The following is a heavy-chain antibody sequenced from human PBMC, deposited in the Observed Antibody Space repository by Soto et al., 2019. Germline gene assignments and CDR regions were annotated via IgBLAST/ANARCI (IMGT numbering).Heavy chain of an antibody. D-gene: IGHD6-13*01. CDR1: GCTLNSYA. V-gene: IGHV1-69*01. Sequence: SVKGSCKASGCTLNSYAIIWVRQAPGQGLEWMGGIITAFGPGIYAQKFQGRVTITADESTKTAYMDLNSLRSEDTAVYYCAEGGSWARLDKWAQGTLVTVSS. CDR2: IITAFGPG. CDR3: AEGGSWARLDK. J-gene: IGHJ4*02.